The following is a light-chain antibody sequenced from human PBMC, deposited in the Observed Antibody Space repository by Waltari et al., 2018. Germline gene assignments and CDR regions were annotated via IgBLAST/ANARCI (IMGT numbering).Light chain of an antibody. CDR3: QSYDSSLSGSL. CDR1: NSNVGARYD. CDR2: INN. Sequence: QSVLTQPPSVSGAPGQRVTISCTGTNSNVGARYDVHWYQQVPGTAPKLLIYINNRRPSGVPDRFSGSHSGTSASLTISGLQPEDEADYYCQSYDSSLSGSLFGGGTKVTVL. J-gene: IGLJ2*01. V-gene: IGLV1-40*01.